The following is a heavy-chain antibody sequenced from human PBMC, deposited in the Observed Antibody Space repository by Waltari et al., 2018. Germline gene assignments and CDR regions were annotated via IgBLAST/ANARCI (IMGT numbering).Heavy chain of an antibody. CDR2: IWHDGSKT. V-gene: IGHV3-33*01. CDR3: ARDAALGRLDL. CDR1: GFRFRSHG. D-gene: IGHD6-13*01. J-gene: IGHJ5*02. Sequence: QEQLVESGGHVVQPGRYLSLSWAASGFRFRSHGFPWVGQAPGKGLEWVALIWHDGSKTDYRDSVRGRFTVSRDDSKSTIDLQMNSLRAEDTAVYFCARDAALGRLDLWGPGTLVTVSS.